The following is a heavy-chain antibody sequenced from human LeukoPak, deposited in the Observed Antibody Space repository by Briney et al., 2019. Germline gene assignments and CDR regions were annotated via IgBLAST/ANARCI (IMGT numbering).Heavy chain of an antibody. CDR3: ARGGYYDFWSGSTNSYYFDY. CDR2: IYPGDSDT. D-gene: IGHD3-3*01. CDR1: GYSFTSYW. Sequence: GEPLKISCKGSGYSFTSYWIGWVRQMPGKGLEWMGIIYPGDSDTRYSPSFQGQVTISADKSISTAYLQWSSLKASDTAMYYCARGGYYDFWSGSTNSYYFDYWGQGTLVTVSS. J-gene: IGHJ4*02. V-gene: IGHV5-51*01.